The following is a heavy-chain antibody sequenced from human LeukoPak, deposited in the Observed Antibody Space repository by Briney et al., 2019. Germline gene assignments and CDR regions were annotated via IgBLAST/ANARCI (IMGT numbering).Heavy chain of an antibody. Sequence: SETLSLTCTVSGGSISSGGYYWSWIRQHPGKGLEWIGYIYYSGSTYYNPSLKSRVTISVDTSKNQFSLKLSSVTAADTAVYYCARCPYNLYYLDYWGQGTLVTVSS. CDR1: GGSISSGGYY. CDR3: ARCPYNLYYLDY. V-gene: IGHV4-31*03. J-gene: IGHJ4*02. CDR2: IYYSGST. D-gene: IGHD1-1*01.